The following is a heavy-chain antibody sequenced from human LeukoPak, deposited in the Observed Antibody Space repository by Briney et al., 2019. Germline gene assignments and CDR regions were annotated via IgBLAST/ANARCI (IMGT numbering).Heavy chain of an antibody. Sequence: PSETLSLTCTVSGGSISSYYWSWIRQPPGKGLEWIGYIYYSGSTNYNPSLKSRVTISVGTSKNQFSLKLSSVTAADTAVYYCARDTYSSSWYNGMDVWGKGTAVTVSS. CDR2: IYYSGST. CDR3: ARDTYSSSWYNGMDV. D-gene: IGHD6-13*01. V-gene: IGHV4-59*01. J-gene: IGHJ6*04. CDR1: GGSISSYY.